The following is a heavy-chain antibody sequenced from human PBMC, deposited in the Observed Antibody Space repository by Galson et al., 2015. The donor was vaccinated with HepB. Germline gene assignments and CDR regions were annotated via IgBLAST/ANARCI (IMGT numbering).Heavy chain of an antibody. Sequence: SETLSLTCTVSGGSISSYYWSWLRQPPGKGLEWIGYIYYSGSTNYNPSLKSRVTISVDTSKNQFSLKLSSVTAADTAVYYCARVGSGWYAGAFDIWGQGTMVTVSS. J-gene: IGHJ3*02. CDR2: IYYSGST. D-gene: IGHD6-19*01. V-gene: IGHV4-59*01. CDR3: ARVGSGWYAGAFDI. CDR1: GGSISSYY.